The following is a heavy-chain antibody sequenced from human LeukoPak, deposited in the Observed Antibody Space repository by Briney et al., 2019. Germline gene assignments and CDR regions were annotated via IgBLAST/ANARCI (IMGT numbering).Heavy chain of an antibody. D-gene: IGHD6-19*01. CDR3: ARERGGESSGWPYYFDY. Sequence: SVKVSCKASGGTFGSYAISWVRQAPGQGLEWMGGIIPIFGTANYAQKFQGRVTITTDESTSTAYMELSSLRSEDTAVYYCARERGGESSGWPYYFDYWGQGTLVTVSS. CDR1: GGTFGSYA. V-gene: IGHV1-69*05. CDR2: IIPIFGTA. J-gene: IGHJ4*02.